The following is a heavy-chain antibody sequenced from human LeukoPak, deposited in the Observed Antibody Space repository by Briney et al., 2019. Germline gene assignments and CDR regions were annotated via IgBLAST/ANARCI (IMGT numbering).Heavy chain of an antibody. CDR2: IYYTGST. V-gene: IGHV4-59*01. J-gene: IGHJ4*02. CDR1: GGSISNYY. D-gene: IGHD4-23*01. Sequence: PSETLSLTCSVSGGSISNYYWSWIRQPPGKGLEWIGNIYYTGSTNYNSSLKSRVTISVDTSKNQFSLKLSSVTSADTAVYYCARLVRNTTVVPPDFDYWGQGTLVTVSS. CDR3: ARLVRNTTVVPPDFDY.